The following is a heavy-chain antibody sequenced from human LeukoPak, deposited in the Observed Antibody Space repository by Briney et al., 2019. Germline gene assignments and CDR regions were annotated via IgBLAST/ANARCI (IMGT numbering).Heavy chain of an antibody. J-gene: IGHJ5*02. CDR1: GYTFTGYY. CDR2: INPISGGT. D-gene: IGHD6-19*01. V-gene: IGHV1-2*02. Sequence: GASVKVSCKASGYTFTGYYMHWVRQAPGQGLEWMGWINPISGGTKYSQKFQGRVTMTRDTSISTAYMELNRLRSDDTAVYYCARGLGVDTWFDPWGQGTLVTVSS. CDR3: ARGLGVDTWFDP.